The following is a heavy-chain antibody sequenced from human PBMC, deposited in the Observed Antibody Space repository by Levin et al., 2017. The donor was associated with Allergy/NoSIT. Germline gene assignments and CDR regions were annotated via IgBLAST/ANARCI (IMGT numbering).Heavy chain of an antibody. J-gene: IGHJ5*02. CDR3: ARAGGDYVSESDWFDP. V-gene: IGHV4-34*01. CDR1: GGSFSGYY. D-gene: IGHD4-17*01. CDR2: INHSGST. Sequence: SQTLSLTCAVYGGSFSGYYWSWIRQPPGKGLEWIGEINHSGSTNYNPSLKSRVTISVDTSKNQFSLKLSSVTAADTAVYYCARAGGDYVSESDWFDPWGQGTLVTVSS.